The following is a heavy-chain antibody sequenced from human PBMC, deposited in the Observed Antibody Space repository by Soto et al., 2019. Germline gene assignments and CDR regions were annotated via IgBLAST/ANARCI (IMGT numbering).Heavy chain of an antibody. Sequence: GGSLRLSCAASGFTFSSYAMTWVRQAPGKGLEWVAVIWYDGSNKYYADSVKGRFTISRDNSKNTLYLQMNSLRAEDTAVYYCARDYKYYFDYWGQGTLVTVSS. J-gene: IGHJ4*02. CDR3: ARDYKYYFDY. CDR1: GFTFSSYA. CDR2: IWYDGSNK. D-gene: IGHD3-10*01. V-gene: IGHV3-33*08.